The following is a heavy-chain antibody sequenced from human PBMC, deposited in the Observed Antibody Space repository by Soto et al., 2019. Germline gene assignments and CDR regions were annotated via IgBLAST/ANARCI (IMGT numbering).Heavy chain of an antibody. CDR1: GGSFSGYY. CDR3: ARVLNCSSTSCYGNYFDY. V-gene: IGHV4-34*01. Sequence: LSLTCAVYGGSFSGYYWSWIRQPPGKGLEWIGEINHSGSTNYNPSLKSRVTISVDTSKNQFSLKLSSVTAADTAVYYCARVLNCSSTSCYGNYFDYWGQGTLVTVSS. J-gene: IGHJ4*02. D-gene: IGHD2-2*01. CDR2: INHSGST.